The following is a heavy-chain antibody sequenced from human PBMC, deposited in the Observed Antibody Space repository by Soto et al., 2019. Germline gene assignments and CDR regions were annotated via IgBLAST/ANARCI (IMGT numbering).Heavy chain of an antibody. CDR3: ARDQIYGGNSGGFDY. D-gene: IGHD4-17*01. V-gene: IGHV1-69*12. J-gene: IGHJ4*02. CDR2: IIPIFGTA. CDR1: GGTFSSYA. Sequence: QVQLVQSGAEVKKPGSSVKVSCKASGGTFSSYAISWVRQAPGHGLEWMGGIIPIFGTANYAQKFQGRVTITADESTSTAYMELSSMRSEDTAVYYCARDQIYGGNSGGFDYWGQGTLVTVSS.